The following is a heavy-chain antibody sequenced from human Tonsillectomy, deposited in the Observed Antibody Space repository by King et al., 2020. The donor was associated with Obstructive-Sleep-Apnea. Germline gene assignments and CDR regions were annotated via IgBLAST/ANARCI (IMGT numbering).Heavy chain of an antibody. V-gene: IGHV3-30*04. Sequence: VQLVESGGGVVQPGRSLRLSCEASGFTFSTYAMHWVRQAPGKGLEWVTVISYDGNKKYYADSVKGRFTISRDNSKNTVYLQMNSLRGEDTAVYYCARDLDDFNGPEHWSQGTLVTVSS. CDR3: ARDLDDFNGPEH. CDR1: GFTFSTYA. D-gene: IGHD3/OR15-3a*01. CDR2: ISYDGNKK. J-gene: IGHJ4*02.